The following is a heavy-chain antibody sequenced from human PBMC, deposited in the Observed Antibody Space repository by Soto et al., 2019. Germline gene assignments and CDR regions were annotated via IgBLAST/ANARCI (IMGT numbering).Heavy chain of an antibody. Sequence: QVQLVQSGAEVKKPGASVKVSCKASGYTFSSYGISWVRQAPGQGLEWMGWISAYNDDTNYAQILQGRVTMTTDTSTSTAYRELRSMRSDDTAVYYCARERRDAYNLFYGMDVWGQGTTVTVSS. CDR1: GYTFSSYG. V-gene: IGHV1-18*01. J-gene: IGHJ6*02. CDR3: ARERRDAYNLFYGMDV. CDR2: ISAYNDDT. D-gene: IGHD1-1*01.